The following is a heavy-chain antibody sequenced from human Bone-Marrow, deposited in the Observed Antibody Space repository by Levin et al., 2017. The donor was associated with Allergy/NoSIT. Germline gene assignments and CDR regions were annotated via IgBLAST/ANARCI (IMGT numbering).Heavy chain of an antibody. V-gene: IGHV5-51*01. D-gene: IGHD2-2*01. J-gene: IGHJ4*02. Sequence: GESLKISCKVSEDSITNYGIGWVRQMSGKGLEWMGVIYPGDSNTKYSPTFQGQVTISADKSIRTAYLQWSSLKASDTAMYYCARRVIRPEFFDSWGQGTLVTVSS. CDR3: ARRVIRPEFFDS. CDR1: EDSITNYG. CDR2: IYPGDSNT.